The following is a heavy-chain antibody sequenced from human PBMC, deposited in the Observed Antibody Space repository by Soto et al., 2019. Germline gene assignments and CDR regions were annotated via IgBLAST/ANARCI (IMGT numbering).Heavy chain of an antibody. CDR3: ARDPSTINKLIGVWFDP. CDR2: IKPISDIT. J-gene: IGHJ5*02. V-gene: IGHV1-69*13. CDR1: GDTFGRFT. Sequence: SVKVYCKASGDTFGRFTIDWVRQDTGQGLEWMGGIKPISDITNYAQRFQGRVTFTADASTSTVYLELSSLRSEDTAMYYCARDPSTINKLIGVWFDPWGQGTLVTGFS. D-gene: IGHD4-4*01.